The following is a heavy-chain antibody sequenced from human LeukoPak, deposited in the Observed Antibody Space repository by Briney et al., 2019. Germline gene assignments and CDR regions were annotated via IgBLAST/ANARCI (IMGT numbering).Heavy chain of an antibody. CDR3: AKVTRDASFDP. D-gene: IGHD2-21*02. CDR2: ISSSSSTI. J-gene: IGHJ5*02. V-gene: IGHV3-48*01. CDR1: GFTFSTYS. Sequence: GGSLRLSCAASGFTFSTYSMSWVRQAPGKGLEWVSYISSSSSTIYYADSVKGRFTISRDNSKNTLYLQMNSLRAEGTAVYYCAKVTRDASFDPWGQGTLATVSS.